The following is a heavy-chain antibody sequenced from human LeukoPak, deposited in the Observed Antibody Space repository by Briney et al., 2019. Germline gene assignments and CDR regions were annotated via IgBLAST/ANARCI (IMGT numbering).Heavy chain of an antibody. V-gene: IGHV3-48*03. D-gene: IGHD6-19*01. CDR1: GFTFSSYE. J-gene: IGHJ4*02. CDR3: AKDVSWMGWLAHY. Sequence: GGPLRLSCAASGFTFSSYEMNWVRQAPGKGLEWVSYISSSGSTIYYADSVKGRFTISRDNSKNTLYLQMNSLRAEDTAVYYCAKDVSWMGWLAHYWGQGTLVTVSS. CDR2: ISSSGSTI.